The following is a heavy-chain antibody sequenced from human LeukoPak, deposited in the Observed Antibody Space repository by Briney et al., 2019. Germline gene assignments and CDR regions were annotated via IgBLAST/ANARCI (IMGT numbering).Heavy chain of an antibody. Sequence: TSSETLSLTCTVSGGSMSSYYWSWIRQPPGKGLEYIGYVYYSGSTNYNPSLKSRVTISVDTSKNHFSLELKSLTVADTAVYYCANGAKFDPWGPGTLVTVSS. CDR1: GGSMSSYY. V-gene: IGHV4-59*08. J-gene: IGHJ5*02. CDR2: VYYSGST. CDR3: ANGAKFDP. D-gene: IGHD5-24*01.